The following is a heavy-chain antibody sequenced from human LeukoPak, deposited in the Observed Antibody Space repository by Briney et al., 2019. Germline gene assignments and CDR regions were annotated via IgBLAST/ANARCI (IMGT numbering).Heavy chain of an antibody. CDR1: AFTFSSYA. Sequence: GGSLRLSCAASAFTFSSYAMNWVRQAPGKGLEWVAGISGGGGSTYYADSVKGRFTISRDNSKNTLYLQMDSLRAEDTALYYCAKGSGINHYHWIDPWGQGTLVTVSS. CDR2: ISGGGGST. J-gene: IGHJ5*02. CDR3: AKGSGINHYHWIDP. V-gene: IGHV3-23*01. D-gene: IGHD1-14*01.